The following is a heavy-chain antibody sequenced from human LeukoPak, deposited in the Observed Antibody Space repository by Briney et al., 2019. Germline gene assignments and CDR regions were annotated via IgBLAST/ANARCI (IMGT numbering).Heavy chain of an antibody. CDR1: GFTFSSYG. J-gene: IGHJ5*02. V-gene: IGHV4-4*02. D-gene: IGHD3-10*01. CDR3: AREGDYYGPGSHYGGAFDP. Sequence: GSLRLSCAASGFTFSSYGMHWVRQSPGKGLEWIGEIYHSGRANYNPSLGSRVTISVDKSKNHLSLKLTSVTAADTAVYYCAREGDYYGPGSHYGGAFDPWGQGTLVIVSS. CDR2: IYHSGRA.